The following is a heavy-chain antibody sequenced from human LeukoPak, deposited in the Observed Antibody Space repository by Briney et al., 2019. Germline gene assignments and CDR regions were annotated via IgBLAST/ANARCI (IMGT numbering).Heavy chain of an antibody. J-gene: IGHJ4*02. CDR2: INHSGST. D-gene: IGHD5-18*01. CDR1: GDSISSSSYY. V-gene: IGHV4-39*07. Sequence: SETLSLTCTVSGDSISSSSYYWSWIRQPPGKGLEWIGEINHSGSTNYNPSLKSRVTISVDTSKNQFSLKLSSVTAADTAVYYCARVGGYSYGYNVLDYWGQGTLVTVSS. CDR3: ARVGGYSYGYNVLDY.